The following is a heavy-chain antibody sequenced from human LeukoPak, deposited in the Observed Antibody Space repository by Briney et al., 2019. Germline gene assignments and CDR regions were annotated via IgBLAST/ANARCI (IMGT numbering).Heavy chain of an antibody. Sequence: SETLSLTCTVSGASFSSSTYYWGWIRQPPGKGLEWIGSIYYSGSTYYNPSLKSRVTMSVDTSKNQFSLKLSSVTAADTAVNYCARHAGGISATGTRPFDYWGQGTLVTVSS. CDR2: IYYSGST. D-gene: IGHD6-13*01. CDR1: GASFSSSTYY. J-gene: IGHJ4*02. CDR3: ARHAGGISATGTRPFDY. V-gene: IGHV4-39*01.